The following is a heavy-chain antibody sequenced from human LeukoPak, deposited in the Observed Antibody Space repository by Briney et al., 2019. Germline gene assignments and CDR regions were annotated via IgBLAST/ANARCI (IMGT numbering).Heavy chain of an antibody. Sequence: GGSLRLSCAASGFTFSSYSMNWVRQAPGKGLEWVSSISSSSSYIYYADSVKGRFTISGDNAKNSLYLQMNSLRAEDTAVYYCASDKSLGGYLSADVWGQGTTVTVSS. V-gene: IGHV3-21*01. CDR3: ASDKSLGGYLSADV. CDR1: GFTFSSYS. CDR2: ISSSSSYI. D-gene: IGHD1-26*01. J-gene: IGHJ6*02.